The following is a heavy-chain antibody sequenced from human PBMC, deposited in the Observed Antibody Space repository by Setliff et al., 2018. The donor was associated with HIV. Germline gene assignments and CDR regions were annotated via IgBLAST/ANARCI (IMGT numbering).Heavy chain of an antibody. CDR3: ARGRYDFWSGYHPFDY. Sequence: ASVKVSCKAFGYTFINYGISWVRQAPGQGLEWMGWISAYNGNTNYPQKLQDRVTMTTDTSTSTAYMELRSLRSDDTAVYYCARGRYDFWSGYHPFDYWGQGTLVTVSS. D-gene: IGHD3-3*01. V-gene: IGHV1-18*01. J-gene: IGHJ4*02. CDR1: GYTFINYG. CDR2: ISAYNGNT.